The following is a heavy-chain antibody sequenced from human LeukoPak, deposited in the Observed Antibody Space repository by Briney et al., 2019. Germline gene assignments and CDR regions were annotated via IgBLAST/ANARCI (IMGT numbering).Heavy chain of an antibody. J-gene: IGHJ4*02. CDR1: GGSISSYY. V-gene: IGHV4-59*01. CDR3: ARDRGDILTGFDY. Sequence: SETLSLTCTVSGGSISSYYWSWIPQPPGKGLEWIGYIYYSGSTNYNPSLKSRVTISVDTSKNQFSLKLSSVTAADTAVYYCARDRGDILTGFDYWGQGTLVTVSS. CDR2: IYYSGST. D-gene: IGHD3-9*01.